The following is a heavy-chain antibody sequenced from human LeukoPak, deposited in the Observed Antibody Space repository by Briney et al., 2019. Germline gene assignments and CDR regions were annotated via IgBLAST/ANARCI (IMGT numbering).Heavy chain of an antibody. Sequence: PSETLSLTCTVSGGSINSYYWSWIRQPPGKGLEWIGYIYYSGRTNYNPSLKSRVTISVDTSKNQFSLKLSSVTAADTAVYYCASISGAQWLVGSRDYWGQGTLVTVSS. V-gene: IGHV4-59*08. D-gene: IGHD6-19*01. CDR2: IYYSGRT. CDR3: ASISGAQWLVGSRDY. CDR1: GGSINSYY. J-gene: IGHJ4*02.